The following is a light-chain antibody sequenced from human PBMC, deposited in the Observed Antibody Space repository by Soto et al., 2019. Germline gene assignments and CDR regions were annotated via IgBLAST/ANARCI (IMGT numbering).Light chain of an antibody. Sequence: EIVLTQSPATLSVSAGGTVTLSCRASQSIRTNVAWYQQIPGQAPRLLVYGASTRATGVPARFSGSGSGIEFTLTISSLQSEDSAVYYCQQYDNWPLTFGGGTKVEIK. CDR3: QQYDNWPLT. CDR1: QSIRTN. J-gene: IGKJ4*01. V-gene: IGKV3-15*01. CDR2: GAS.